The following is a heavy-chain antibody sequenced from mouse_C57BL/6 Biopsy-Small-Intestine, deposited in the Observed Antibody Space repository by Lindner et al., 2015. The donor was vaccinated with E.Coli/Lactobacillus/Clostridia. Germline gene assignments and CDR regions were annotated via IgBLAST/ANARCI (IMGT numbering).Heavy chain of an antibody. CDR1: GYTFTSND. J-gene: IGHJ1*03. CDR2: IYPRDGST. Sequence: VQLQESGPELVKPGASVKLSCKASGYTFTSNDINWVKQRPGQGLEWIGWIYPRDGSTKYNEKLKGKATLTVDTSSNTAYMELHSLTSEDSAVYFCARDGSSYLTYWYFDVWGTGTTVTVSS. V-gene: IGHV1-85*01. CDR3: ARDGSSYLTYWYFDV. D-gene: IGHD1-1*01.